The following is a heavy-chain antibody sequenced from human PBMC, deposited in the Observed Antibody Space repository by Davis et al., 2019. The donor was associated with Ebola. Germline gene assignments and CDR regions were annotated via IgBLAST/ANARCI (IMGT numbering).Heavy chain of an antibody. CDR2: IKSKTDGGTT. Sequence: PVGSLILSCAASGFTFSNAWMSWVRQAPGKGLEWVGRIKSKTDGGTTDYAAPVKGRFTISRDDSKNTLYLQMNSLKTEDTAVYYCTTPDLVVTHREYFQHWGQGTLVTVSS. V-gene: IGHV3-15*01. CDR1: GFTFSNAW. CDR3: TTPDLVVTHREYFQH. J-gene: IGHJ1*01. D-gene: IGHD2-8*02.